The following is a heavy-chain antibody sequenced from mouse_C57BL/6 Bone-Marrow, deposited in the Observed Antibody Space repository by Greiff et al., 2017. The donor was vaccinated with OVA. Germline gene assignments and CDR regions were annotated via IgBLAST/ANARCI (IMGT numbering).Heavy chain of an antibody. CDR1: GYTFTSYG. D-gene: IGHD3-2*02. J-gene: IGHJ3*01. Sequence: VQLQQSGAELARPGASVKLSCKASGYTFTSYGISWVKQRTGPGLEWIGEIYPRSGNTYYNEKFKGKATLTADKSSSTAYMELRSLTSEDSAVYFCASSSGLAWFAYWGQGTLVTVSA. CDR3: ASSSGLAWFAY. CDR2: IYPRSGNT. V-gene: IGHV1-81*01.